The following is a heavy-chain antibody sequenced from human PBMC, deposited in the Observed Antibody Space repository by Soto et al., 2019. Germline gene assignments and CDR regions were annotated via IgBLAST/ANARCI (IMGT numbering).Heavy chain of an antibody. CDR1: GGSVSGGDYF. CDR3: ARSPNYYYYGFDV. J-gene: IGHJ6*02. D-gene: IGHD3-10*01. Sequence: PSETLSLTCTVSGGSVSGGDYFWSWLRHSPGKRLEWIAYIYYSGSTNYNPSLKSRATISVDTSKSQVSLTLTSMTAADAALYYCARSPNYYYYGFDVWGQGTAVTVSS. V-gene: IGHV4-61*08. CDR2: IYYSGST.